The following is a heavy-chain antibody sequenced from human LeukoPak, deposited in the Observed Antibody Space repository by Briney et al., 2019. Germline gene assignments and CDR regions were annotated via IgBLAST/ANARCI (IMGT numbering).Heavy chain of an antibody. J-gene: IGHJ3*02. Sequence: ASVKVSCKASGYTFTSYGISWVRQAPGQGLEWMGWISAYNGNTNYAQKFQGRVTITTDESTSTAYMELSSLRSEDTAVYYCAVPILSGSYYGAFDIWGQGTMVTVSS. CDR3: AVPILSGSYYGAFDI. CDR1: GYTFTSYG. V-gene: IGHV1-18*01. D-gene: IGHD1-26*01. CDR2: ISAYNGNT.